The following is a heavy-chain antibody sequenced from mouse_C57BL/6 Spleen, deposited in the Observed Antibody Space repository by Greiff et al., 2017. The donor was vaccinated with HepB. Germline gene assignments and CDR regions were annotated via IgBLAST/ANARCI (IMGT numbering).Heavy chain of an antibody. CDR3: ARRPFYWYFDV. V-gene: IGHV5-17*01. Sequence: EVKLMESGGGLVKPGGSLKLSCAASGFTFSDYGMHWVRQAPEKGLEWVAYISSGSSTIYYADTVKGRFTISRDNAKNTLFLQMTSLRSEDTAMYYCARRPFYWYFDVWGTGTTVTVSS. CDR1: GFTFSDYG. CDR2: ISSGSSTI. J-gene: IGHJ1*03.